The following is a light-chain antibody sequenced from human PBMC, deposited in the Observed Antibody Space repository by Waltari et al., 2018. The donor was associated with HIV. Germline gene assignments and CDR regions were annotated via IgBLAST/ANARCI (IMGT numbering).Light chain of an antibody. Sequence: QSALTQPASVSGTPGQSITISCTGTSSDVGSYNLVAWYQQPPGKAPKLMVYDVSKLPLGVSNSLSGSKSGYPASLTISGLQAEYEAGDCCCTYPDSPPYVFVPCTKVTVL. CDR1: SSDVGSYNL. CDR2: DVS. V-gene: IGLV2-23*02. CDR3: CTYPDSPPYV. J-gene: IGLJ1*01.